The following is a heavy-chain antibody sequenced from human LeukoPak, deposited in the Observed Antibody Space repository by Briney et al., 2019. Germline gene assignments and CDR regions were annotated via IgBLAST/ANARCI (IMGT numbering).Heavy chain of an antibody. CDR1: GFTFSSYA. CDR3: AKELEGYYYDSSGYYYGFDY. Sequence: GGSLRLSCAASGFTFSSYAMSWVRKAPGKGLEWVSAISGSGGSTYYADSVKGRFTISRDNSKNTLYLQMNSLRAEDTAVYYCAKELEGYYYDSSGYYYGFDYWGQGTLVTVSS. D-gene: IGHD3-22*01. J-gene: IGHJ4*02. CDR2: ISGSGGST. V-gene: IGHV3-23*01.